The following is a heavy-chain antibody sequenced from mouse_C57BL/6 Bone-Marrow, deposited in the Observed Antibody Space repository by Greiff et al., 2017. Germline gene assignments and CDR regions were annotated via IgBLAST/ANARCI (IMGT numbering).Heavy chain of an antibody. J-gene: IGHJ4*01. CDR2: IYPGSGST. D-gene: IGHD4-1*01. CDR3: AREDWRFYYAMDY. Sequence: VQLQQPGAELVKPGASVKMSCKASGYTFTSYWITWVKQRPGQGLEWIGDIYPGSGSTNYNEKFKSKATLTVDTSSSTAYRQLSSLTSEDSAVYYCAREDWRFYYAMDYWGQGTSVTVSS. CDR1: GYTFTSYW. V-gene: IGHV1-55*01.